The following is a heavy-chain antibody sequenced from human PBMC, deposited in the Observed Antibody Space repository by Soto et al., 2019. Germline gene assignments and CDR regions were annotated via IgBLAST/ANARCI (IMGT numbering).Heavy chain of an antibody. J-gene: IGHJ4*02. V-gene: IGHV4-4*02. CDR2: IYHSGST. CDR1: GGSISSSNW. Sequence: QVQLQESGPGLVKPSGTLSLTCAVSGGSISSSNWWSWVRQPPGKGLEWIGEIYHSGSTNYNPSLQSRVTISVDKSKNQFSLKLSSVTAADTAVYYCARGGPTRYCSSTSCYGVDYWGQGTLVTVSS. CDR3: ARGGPTRYCSSTSCYGVDY. D-gene: IGHD2-2*01.